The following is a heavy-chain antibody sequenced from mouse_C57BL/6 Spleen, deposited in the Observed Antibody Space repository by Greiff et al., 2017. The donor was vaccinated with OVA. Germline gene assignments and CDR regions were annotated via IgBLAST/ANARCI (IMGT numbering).Heavy chain of an antibody. Sequence: ESGPGLVKPSQSLSLTCSVTGYSITSGYYWNWIRQFPGNKLEWMGYISYDGSNNYNPSLKNRISITRDTSKNQFFLKLNSVTTEDTATYYCARGEELFADWGQGTLVTVSA. V-gene: IGHV3-6*01. CDR3: ARGEELFAD. J-gene: IGHJ3*01. CDR1: GYSITSGYY. CDR2: ISYDGSN.